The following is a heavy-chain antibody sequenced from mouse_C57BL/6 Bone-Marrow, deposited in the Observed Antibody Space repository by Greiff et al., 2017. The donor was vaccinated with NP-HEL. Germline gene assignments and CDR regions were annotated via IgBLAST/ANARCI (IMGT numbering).Heavy chain of an antibody. V-gene: IGHV1-59*01. D-gene: IGHD1-1*01. Sequence: VQLQQPGAELVRPGTSVKLSCKASGYTFTSYWMHWVKQRPGQGLEWIGVIDPSDSYTNYNQKFKGKATLTVDTSSSTAYMQLSSLTSEDSAVYYCARPFYYYGSSYWYFDVWGTGTTVTVSS. J-gene: IGHJ1*03. CDR1: GYTFTSYW. CDR2: IDPSDSYT. CDR3: ARPFYYYGSSYWYFDV.